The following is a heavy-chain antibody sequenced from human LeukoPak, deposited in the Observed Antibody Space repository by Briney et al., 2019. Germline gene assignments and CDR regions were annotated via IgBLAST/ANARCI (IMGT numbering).Heavy chain of an antibody. CDR3: AREGLRQSLDY. V-gene: IGHV3-48*01. CDR1: GFTFSSYS. CDR2: ISSSSSTI. Sequence: GGSLRLSCAASGFTFSSYSMNWVRQALGKGLEWVSYISSSSSTIYYADSVKGRFTISRDNAKNSLYLQMNSLRAEDTAVYYCAREGLRQSLDYWGQGTLVTVSS. D-gene: IGHD5-12*01. J-gene: IGHJ4*02.